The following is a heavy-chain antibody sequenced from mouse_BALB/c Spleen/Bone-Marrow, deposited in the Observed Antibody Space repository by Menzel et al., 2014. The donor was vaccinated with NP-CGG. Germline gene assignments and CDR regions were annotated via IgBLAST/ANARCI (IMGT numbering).Heavy chain of an antibody. D-gene: IGHD1-1*01. V-gene: IGHV5-17*01. J-gene: IGHJ2*01. Sequence: EVHLVESGGGLVKPGGSLKLSCAASGFAFSNYDMSWVRQTPEKRLEWVAYISSGSSTIYYADTVMGRFTISRDNPKKTLFIQMTSLRSEDTATYYCARSGSSSGYFDYWGQGTTLSVSS. CDR2: ISSGSSTI. CDR1: GFAFSNYD. CDR3: ARSGSSSGYFDY.